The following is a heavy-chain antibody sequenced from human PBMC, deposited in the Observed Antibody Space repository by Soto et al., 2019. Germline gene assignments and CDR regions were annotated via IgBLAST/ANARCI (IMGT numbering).Heavy chain of an antibody. D-gene: IGHD4-17*01. J-gene: IGHJ6*02. CDR3: ARLRTVTTVYYGMDV. V-gene: IGHV5-51*01. Sequence: GESLKISCKGSGYSFTTYWIGWVRQMPGKGLEWMGIIYPGDSDTRYSPSFQGQVTISADKSFSPAYLQWSSLKASDTAMYYCARLRTVTTVYYGMDVWGQGTTVTVSS. CDR2: IYPGDSDT. CDR1: GYSFTTYW.